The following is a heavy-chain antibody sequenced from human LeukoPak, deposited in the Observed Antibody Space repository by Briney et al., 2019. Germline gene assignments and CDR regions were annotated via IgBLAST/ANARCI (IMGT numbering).Heavy chain of an antibody. CDR1: GYTFSSYG. CDR3: ARVGRYSSTWPPEGDGAFDI. Sequence: ASVKVSCKASGYTFSSYGISWVRQAPGQGLEWMGWISGYNGNTNYEQKFQGRVIMTTDTPTNAAYMDLRSLRSDDTAVYFCARVGRYSSTWPPEGDGAFDIWGQGTMVTVSS. CDR2: ISGYNGNT. J-gene: IGHJ3*02. D-gene: IGHD6-13*01. V-gene: IGHV1-18*01.